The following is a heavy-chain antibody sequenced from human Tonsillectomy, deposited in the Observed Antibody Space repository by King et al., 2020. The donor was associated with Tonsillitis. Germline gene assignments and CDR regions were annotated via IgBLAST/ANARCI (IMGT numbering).Heavy chain of an antibody. CDR3: ATVVSSAYYVY. CDR2: INGDGTNT. CDR1: GFTFSSYW. Sequence: VQLVESGGGLVQPGRSVRLSCEASGFTFSSYWMHWVRQAPGKELVWVSHINGDGTNTNYADSVKGRFTISRDNAKNTLYLQMNSLRAEDTAVYFCATVVSSAYYVYWGQGTLVTVSS. D-gene: IGHD3-22*01. V-gene: IGHV3-74*01. J-gene: IGHJ4*02.